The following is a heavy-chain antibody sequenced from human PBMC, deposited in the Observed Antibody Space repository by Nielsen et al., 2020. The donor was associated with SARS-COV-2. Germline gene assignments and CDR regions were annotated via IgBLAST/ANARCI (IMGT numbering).Heavy chain of an antibody. J-gene: IGHJ4*02. V-gene: IGHV4-39*07. Sequence: SETLSLTCTVSGGSISSSSYYWGWIRQPPGKGLEWIGSIYYSGSTYYNPSLKSRVTISVDTSKNQFSLKLSSVTAADTAVYYCARDYSGSYVDYWGQGTLVTVSS. CDR2: IYYSGST. D-gene: IGHD1-26*01. CDR1: GGSISSSSYY. CDR3: ARDYSGSYVDY.